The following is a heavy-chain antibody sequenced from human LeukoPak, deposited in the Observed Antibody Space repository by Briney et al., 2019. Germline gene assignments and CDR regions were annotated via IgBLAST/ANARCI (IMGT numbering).Heavy chain of an antibody. CDR3: ARDLPVQDYDILTGYYKTHYYYGMDV. D-gene: IGHD3-9*01. Sequence: GASVKVSCKASGYTFTSYGISWVRQAPGQGLEWMGWISAYNGNTNYAQKLQGRVTMTTDTSTRTAYMELRSLRSDDTAVYYCARDLPVQDYDILTGYYKTHYYYGMDVWGKGTTVTVSS. CDR1: GYTFTSYG. J-gene: IGHJ6*04. CDR2: ISAYNGNT. V-gene: IGHV1-18*04.